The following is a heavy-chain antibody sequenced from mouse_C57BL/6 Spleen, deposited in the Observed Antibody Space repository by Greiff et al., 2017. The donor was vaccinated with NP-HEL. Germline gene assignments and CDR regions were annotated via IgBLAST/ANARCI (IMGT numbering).Heavy chain of an antibody. CDR2: INPNNGGT. CDR1: GYTFTDYY. CDR3: ARGGLYGYDDDPFAY. J-gene: IGHJ3*01. D-gene: IGHD2-2*01. Sequence: EVQLQQSGPELVKPGASVKISCKASGYTFTDYYMNWVKQSHGKSLEWIGDINPNNGGTSYNQKFKGKATLTVDKSSSTAYMELRSLTSEDSAVYYCARGGLYGYDDDPFAYWGQGTLVTVSA. V-gene: IGHV1-26*01.